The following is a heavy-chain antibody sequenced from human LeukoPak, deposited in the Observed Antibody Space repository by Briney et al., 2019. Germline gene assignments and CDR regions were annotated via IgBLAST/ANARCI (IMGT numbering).Heavy chain of an antibody. CDR1: GYTFTNYG. J-gene: IGHJ3*01. Sequence: ASVKVSCKASGYTFTNYGINWVRQAPGQRPEWMGWFSTYNGDTKYAQKLKGRVTLTADTLTSTAYMELRTLISDDTATYYCAIGEGVITWGGADVYDVWGQGTTVIVSS. V-gene: IGHV1-18*01. CDR3: AIGEGVITWGGADVYDV. CDR2: FSTYNGDT. D-gene: IGHD3-16*01.